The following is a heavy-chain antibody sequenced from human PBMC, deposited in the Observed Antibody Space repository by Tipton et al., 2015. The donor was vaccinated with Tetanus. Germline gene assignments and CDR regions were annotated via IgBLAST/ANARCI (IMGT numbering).Heavy chain of an antibody. CDR3: ARLPKHYSASGST. CDR1: GHNSRSYW. V-gene: IGHV5-51*01. J-gene: IGHJ5*02. Sequence: QLVQSGAEVKKPGESLKISCKASGHNSRSYWVSWVRQMPGKGLEWMGLIYPGDSDATYSPSLQGQVTISADKSISTAYLQWTSLKASDTAIYFCARLPKHYSASGSTWGQGTLVTVSS. D-gene: IGHD3-10*01. CDR2: IYPGDSDA.